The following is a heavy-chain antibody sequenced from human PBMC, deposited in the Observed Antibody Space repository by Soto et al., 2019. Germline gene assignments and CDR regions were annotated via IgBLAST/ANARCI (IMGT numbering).Heavy chain of an antibody. Sequence: EVQLVESGGGLVQPGGSLRLSCAASGFTFSSYWMNWVRQAPGKGLDWVANIKQDGSEKYYVDSVKGRFTISRDNTKNSLYLQMNSLRAEDTAVYYCAREQLQVVIPDYWGQGTLVTVSS. V-gene: IGHV3-7*01. CDR2: IKQDGSEK. J-gene: IGHJ4*02. CDR1: GFTFSSYW. CDR3: AREQLQVVIPDY. D-gene: IGHD6-13*01.